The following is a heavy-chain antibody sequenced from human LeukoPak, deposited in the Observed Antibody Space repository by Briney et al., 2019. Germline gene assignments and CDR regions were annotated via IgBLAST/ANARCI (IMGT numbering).Heavy chain of an antibody. V-gene: IGHV4-59*01. Sequence: PSETLSLTCTVSGGSINSYYWSWIRQPPGKGLEWIGFIYYSGSTNYNPSLKSRATISLDTSKRQFSLKLSSVTAADTAVYFCARYYDILTGYYGYFDYWGQGTLVTVSS. CDR3: ARYYDILTGYYGYFDY. CDR1: GGSINSYY. J-gene: IGHJ4*02. D-gene: IGHD3-9*01. CDR2: IYYSGST.